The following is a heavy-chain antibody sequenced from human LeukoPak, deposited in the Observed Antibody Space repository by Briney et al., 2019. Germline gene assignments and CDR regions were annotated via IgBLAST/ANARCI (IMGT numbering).Heavy chain of an antibody. D-gene: IGHD5-18*01. V-gene: IGHV4-34*01. CDR1: GGFFSGYY. CDR3: ARGRFIGGYSYGTFDY. J-gene: IGHJ4*02. Sequence: SETLSLTCAVYGGFFSGYYWSWIRQLPGKGLEWIGEINHSGSTNYNPSLKSRVTISVDTSKNQFSLKLSSVTAADTAVYYCARGRFIGGYSYGTFDYWGQGTLVTVSS. CDR2: INHSGST.